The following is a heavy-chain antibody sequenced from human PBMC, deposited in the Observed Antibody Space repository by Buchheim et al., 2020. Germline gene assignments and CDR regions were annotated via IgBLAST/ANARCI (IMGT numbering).Heavy chain of an antibody. CDR3: AASYYDILTGYWSWFDP. CDR1: GGSISSGGYY. Sequence: QVQLQQWGAGLVKPSQTLSLTCTVSGGSISSGGYYWSWIRQHPGKGLEWIGYIYYSGSTYYNPSLKSRVTISVDTSKNQFSLKLSSVTAADTAVYYCAASYYDILTGYWSWFDPWGQGTL. CDR2: IYYSGST. V-gene: IGHV4-31*03. J-gene: IGHJ5*02. D-gene: IGHD3-9*01.